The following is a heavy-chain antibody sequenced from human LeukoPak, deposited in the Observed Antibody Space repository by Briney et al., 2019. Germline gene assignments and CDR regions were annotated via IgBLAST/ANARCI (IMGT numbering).Heavy chain of an antibody. CDR2: ISSSSSYI. CDR3: ARDPKGPDDYVPDY. V-gene: IGHV3-21*01. Sequence: GGSLRLSCAASGFTFSSYSMNWVRRAPGKGLEWVSSISSSSSYIYYADSVKGRFTISRDNAKNSLYLQMNSLRAEDTAVYYCARDPKGPDDYVPDYWGQGTLVTVPS. J-gene: IGHJ4*02. CDR1: GFTFSSYS. D-gene: IGHD4-17*01.